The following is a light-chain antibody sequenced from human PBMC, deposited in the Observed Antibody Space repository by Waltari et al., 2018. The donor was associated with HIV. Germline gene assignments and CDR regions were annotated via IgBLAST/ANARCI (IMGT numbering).Light chain of an antibody. CDR1: QRVSSN. Sequence: EIVMTQSPATLSVSPGERATLSCRASQRVSSNLAWYQQKSGQAPRLLIYGASTRATGIPARFSGSGSGTEFTLTISSLQSEDFAVYYCQQYNNRPPWTFGQGTKVEVK. J-gene: IGKJ1*01. CDR2: GAS. V-gene: IGKV3-15*01. CDR3: QQYNNRPPWT.